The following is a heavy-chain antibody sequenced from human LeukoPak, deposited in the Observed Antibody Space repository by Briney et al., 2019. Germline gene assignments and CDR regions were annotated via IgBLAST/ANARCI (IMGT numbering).Heavy chain of an antibody. V-gene: IGHV3-23*01. CDR1: GFTFSDYV. D-gene: IGHD2-8*01. CDR3: AKEVVAGPNGRAFDH. Sequence: PGGSLRLSCAASGFTFSDYVMNWVRQAPGKGLEWVSVITNSAGHTYYTDSVKGRFTISRDNSRSTLYLDMNSLRVEDAAIYYCAKEVVAGPNGRAFDHWGQGTLVTVSS. CDR2: ITNSAGHT. J-gene: IGHJ4*02.